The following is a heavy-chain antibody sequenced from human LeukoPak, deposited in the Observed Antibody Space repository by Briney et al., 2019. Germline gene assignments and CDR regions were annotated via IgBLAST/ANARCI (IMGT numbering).Heavy chain of an antibody. CDR3: ATARYCSGGSCPHWFDP. CDR1: GYTLTELS. Sequence: RASVKVSCKVSGYTLTELSMHWVRQAPGKGLEWMGGFDPEDGETIYAQKFQGRVTMTEDTSTDTAYMELSSLRSEDTAVYYCATARYCSGGSCPHWFDPWGQGTLVTVSS. D-gene: IGHD2-15*01. V-gene: IGHV1-24*01. J-gene: IGHJ5*02. CDR2: FDPEDGET.